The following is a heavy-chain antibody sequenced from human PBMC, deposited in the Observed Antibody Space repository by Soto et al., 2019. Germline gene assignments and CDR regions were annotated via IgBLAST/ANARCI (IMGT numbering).Heavy chain of an antibody. CDR1: GGTLSNSA. J-gene: IGHJ6*02. V-gene: IGHV1-69*12. CDR3: ARDKDRLPLGVNYYYSLAV. Sequence: QVQLKQSGAEGKKPGSSVKVSCKTSGGTLSNSASSWLRQAPGQGLERLRGPMPIFRTPDSAQKFQCRVTITADESTSTAYVELSGLPSDDTAVYYCARDKDRLPLGVNYYYSLAVWGQGTTVTVSS. CDR2: PMPIFRTP. D-gene: IGHD2-2*01.